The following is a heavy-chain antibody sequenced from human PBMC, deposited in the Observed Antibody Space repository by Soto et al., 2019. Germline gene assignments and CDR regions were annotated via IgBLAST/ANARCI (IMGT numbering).Heavy chain of an antibody. J-gene: IGHJ5*02. CDR1: GGTFSSYA. CDR2: IIPIFGTA. CDR3: ARGGGADSSSWFDP. V-gene: IGHV1-69*06. D-gene: IGHD6-6*01. Sequence: QVQLVQSGAEVKKPGSSVKVSCKASGGTFSSYAISWVRQAPGQGLEWMGGIIPIFGTANYAQKFQGRVTIPAAKSTSTAYMGLGSLRSEDTAVYYWARGGGADSSSWFDPWGQGTLVTVSS.